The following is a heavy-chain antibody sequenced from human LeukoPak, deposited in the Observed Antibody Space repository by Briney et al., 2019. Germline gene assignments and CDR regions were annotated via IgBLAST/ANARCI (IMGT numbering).Heavy chain of an antibody. CDR1: GFTFSDYY. CDR2: ISSSSGYT. D-gene: IGHD6-19*01. J-gene: IGHJ2*01. Sequence: GGSLRLSCAASGFTFSDYYMSWIRQAPGKGLEWISYISSSSGYTNYADSVKGRFTISRDNAKNSLYLQMNSLRAEDTAVYYCARPYSSGWYGGFDLWGRGTLVAVSS. V-gene: IGHV3-11*03. CDR3: ARPYSSGWYGGFDL.